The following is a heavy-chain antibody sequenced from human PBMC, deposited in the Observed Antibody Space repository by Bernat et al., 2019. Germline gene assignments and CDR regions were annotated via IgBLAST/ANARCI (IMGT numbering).Heavy chain of an antibody. CDR3: TRPGRHCSSTTCYNWFDP. CDR1: GFTFSGSA. V-gene: IGHV3-73*01. Sequence: EVQLVESGGGLVQPGGSLKLSCAASGFTFSGSAMHWVRQASGKGLEWVGRIRSKANTYATAYAASVKGRFTISRDESKNTAYLQMNSLKTEDTAVYYCTRPGRHCSSTTCYNWFDPWGQGTLVTVSS. CDR2: IRSKANTYAT. J-gene: IGHJ5*02. D-gene: IGHD2-2*01.